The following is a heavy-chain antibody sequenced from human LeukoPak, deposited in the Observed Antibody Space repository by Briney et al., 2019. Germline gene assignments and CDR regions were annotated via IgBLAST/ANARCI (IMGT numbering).Heavy chain of an antibody. J-gene: IGHJ4*02. CDR3: ARDPSSGDPFDY. CDR1: GFTFSSFS. Sequence: GGSLRLSCAASGFTFSSFSMNWVRQAPGKGLEGVSSISSSSGYIYYADSVKGRFTISRDNAKNSLYLQMNSLRAEDTAVYYCARDPSSGDPFDYWGQGTLVTVSS. CDR2: ISSSSGYI. V-gene: IGHV3-21*01. D-gene: IGHD6-19*01.